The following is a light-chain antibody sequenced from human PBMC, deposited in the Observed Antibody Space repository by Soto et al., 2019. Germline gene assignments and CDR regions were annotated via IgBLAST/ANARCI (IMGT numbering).Light chain of an antibody. CDR2: DGS. CDR3: QQYENLPVT. J-gene: IGKJ4*01. V-gene: IGKV1-33*01. Sequence: DIQMTQSPSSLSASVGDRITITCQASQDIKQYVNWYQQTPGKAPVLLIFDGSRLEAGAPSRFSGSGLGTEFSFTISSLQPEDFATYYCQQYENLPVTFGGGTKVEIK. CDR1: QDIKQY.